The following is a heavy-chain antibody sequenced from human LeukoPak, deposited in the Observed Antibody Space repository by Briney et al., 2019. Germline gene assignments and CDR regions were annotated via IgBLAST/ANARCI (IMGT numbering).Heavy chain of an antibody. Sequence: PGGSLRLSCAASGFTVSSNYMSWVRQAPGKGLEWVSFIYSGGSTYYADSVKGRFTISRDNSKNTLYLQMNSLRAEDTAVYYCAHLGYCSGGSCVTGDYWGQGTLVTVSS. CDR3: AHLGYCSGGSCVTGDY. D-gene: IGHD2-15*01. V-gene: IGHV3-53*01. J-gene: IGHJ4*02. CDR1: GFTVSSNY. CDR2: IYSGGST.